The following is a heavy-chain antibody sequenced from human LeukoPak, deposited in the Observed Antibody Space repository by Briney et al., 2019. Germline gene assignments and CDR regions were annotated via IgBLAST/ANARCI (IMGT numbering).Heavy chain of an antibody. D-gene: IGHD2-21*02. CDR2: IRYDGSNK. CDR3: ATPRGSVTAIDYFEY. V-gene: IGHV3-30*02. Sequence: GGSLRLSCAASGFTFSSYGMHWVRQAPGRGLEWVAFIRYDGSNKYYADSVKGRFTISRDNSKNTLYLQMNSLRAEDTAVYYCATPRGSVTAIDYFEYWGQGTLVTVSS. CDR1: GFTFSSYG. J-gene: IGHJ4*02.